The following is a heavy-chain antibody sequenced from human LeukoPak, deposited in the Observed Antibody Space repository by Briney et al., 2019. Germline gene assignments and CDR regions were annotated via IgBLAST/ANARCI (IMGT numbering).Heavy chain of an antibody. Sequence: GGSLRLSCAASGFTFSSYGMHWVRQAPGKGLEWVAVISYDGSNKYYADSVKGRFTISRDNSKNTLYLQMNSLRAEDTAVYYCVRHHKYCSSTSCYKVGDPTDAFAIWGLGTMVIVSS. CDR2: ISYDGSNK. CDR3: VRHHKYCSSTSCYKVGDPTDAFAI. D-gene: IGHD2-2*01. CDR1: GFTFSSYG. V-gene: IGHV3-30*03. J-gene: IGHJ3*02.